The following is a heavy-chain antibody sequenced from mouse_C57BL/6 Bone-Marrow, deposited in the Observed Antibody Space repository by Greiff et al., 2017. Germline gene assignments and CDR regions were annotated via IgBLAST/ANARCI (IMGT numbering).Heavy chain of an antibody. J-gene: IGHJ2*01. CDR1: GYTFTSYW. D-gene: IGHD1-1*01. V-gene: IGHV1-50*01. CDR3: ARGGYYGSSSYYFDY. CDR2: IDPSDSYT. Sequence: VQLQQPGAELVKPGASVKLSCKASGYTFTSYWMQWVKQRPGQGLEWIGEIDPSDSYTNYYQKFKGKATLTVDTSSSTAYMQLSSLTSEDSAVYYCARGGYYGSSSYYFDYWGQGTTLTVSS.